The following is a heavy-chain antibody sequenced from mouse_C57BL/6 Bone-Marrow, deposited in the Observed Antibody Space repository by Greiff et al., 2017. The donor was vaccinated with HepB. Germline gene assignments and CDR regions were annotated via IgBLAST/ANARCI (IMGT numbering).Heavy chain of an antibody. Sequence: QVQLQQSGAELARPGASVKMSCKASGYTFTSYTMHWVKQRPGQGLEWIGYIYPSSGNTKYNQKFKDKATLTADKSSSTAYMQLSSLTSEDSAVYYCARSEVDRYFDVWGTGTTVTVSS. CDR3: ARSEVDRYFDV. V-gene: IGHV1-4*01. CDR2: IYPSSGNT. CDR1: GYTFTSYT. J-gene: IGHJ1*03.